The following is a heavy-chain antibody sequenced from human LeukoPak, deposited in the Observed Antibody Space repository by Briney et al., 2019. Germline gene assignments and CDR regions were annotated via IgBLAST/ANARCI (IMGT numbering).Heavy chain of an antibody. V-gene: IGHV3-30-3*01. CDR2: ISYDGSNK. J-gene: IGHJ5*02. CDR3: AYDTAMVPNWFDP. D-gene: IGHD5-18*01. CDR1: GFTFSSYA. Sequence: GRSLRLSCAASGFTFSSYAMHWVRQAPGKGLEWVAVISYDGSNKYYADSVKGRFTISRDNSKNTLYLQMNSLRAEDTAVYYCAYDTAMVPNWFDPWGQGTLVTVSS.